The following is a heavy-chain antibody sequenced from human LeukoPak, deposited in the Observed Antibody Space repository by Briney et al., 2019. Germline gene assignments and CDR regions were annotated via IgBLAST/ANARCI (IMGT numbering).Heavy chain of an antibody. V-gene: IGHV1-2*02. J-gene: IGHJ2*01. Sequence: GASVKVSCKASGYTFTGYYMHWVRQAPGQGLEWMGWINPNSGGTNYAQKFQGRVTMTRDTSISTAYMELSRLRSDDTAVYYCARVGAGYSYGYQVNWYFDLWGRGTLVTVSS. CDR2: INPNSGGT. D-gene: IGHD5-18*01. CDR1: GYTFTGYY. CDR3: ARVGAGYSYGYQVNWYFDL.